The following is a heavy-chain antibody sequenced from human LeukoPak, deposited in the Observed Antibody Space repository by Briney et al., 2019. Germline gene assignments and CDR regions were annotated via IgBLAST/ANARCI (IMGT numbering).Heavy chain of an antibody. Sequence: LPGGSLRLSCAASGFTFTNYPMNWVRQAPGKGLEWVSDISGSGGNTHYADSVKGRFTISRDNSKNTLYLQMDSLRAEDTAIYYCARGRITTTAFDYWGQGTLVTVSS. CDR3: ARGRITTTAFDY. CDR1: GFTFTNYP. J-gene: IGHJ4*02. V-gene: IGHV3-23*01. CDR2: ISGSGGNT. D-gene: IGHD4-17*01.